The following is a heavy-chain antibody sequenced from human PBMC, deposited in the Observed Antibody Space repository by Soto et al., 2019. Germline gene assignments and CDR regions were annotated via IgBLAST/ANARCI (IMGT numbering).Heavy chain of an antibody. V-gene: IGHV4-4*07. CDR2: IYSRGDT. CDR1: GCSIRSYY. J-gene: IGHJ6*02. D-gene: IGHD2-21*01. Sequence: PXETLSLTCSVSGCSIRSYYWNWLRQPAGKGLEWIGRIYSRGDTNYNPSVKSRVTMSVDTSKNEFSLRLNSVTAADTAVYYCAGIGEDVYYGMDVWGQGTTVTVSS. CDR3: AGIGEDVYYGMDV.